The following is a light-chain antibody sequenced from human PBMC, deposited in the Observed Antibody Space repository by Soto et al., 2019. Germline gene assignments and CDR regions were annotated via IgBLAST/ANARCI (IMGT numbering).Light chain of an antibody. Sequence: QLTQSPLSLSAAVGDRVTITCRVSQGIRSYLAWYQHKPGKAPKLLVYDASTLQNGVPSRFRGSGSETDFTLTISSLQSEDFATYYCQQLYSYPYTFGQGTKLEIK. CDR2: DAS. V-gene: IGKV1-9*01. CDR3: QQLYSYPYT. CDR1: QGIRSY. J-gene: IGKJ2*01.